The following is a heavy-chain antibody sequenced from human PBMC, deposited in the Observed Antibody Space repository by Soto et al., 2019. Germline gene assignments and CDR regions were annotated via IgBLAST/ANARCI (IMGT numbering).Heavy chain of an antibody. J-gene: IGHJ5*02. CDR1: GDSVSSNSYY. V-gene: IGHV4-31*03. Sequence: SEPLSLTCSVSGDSVSSNSYYWSWIRQPPGKGLEFIGYIYYSGSTYYNPSLKSRVTMSVDTSKNQFSLKLSSVTAADTAVYYCARGKNWFDPWGQGALVTVSS. CDR2: IYYSGST. CDR3: ARGKNWFDP.